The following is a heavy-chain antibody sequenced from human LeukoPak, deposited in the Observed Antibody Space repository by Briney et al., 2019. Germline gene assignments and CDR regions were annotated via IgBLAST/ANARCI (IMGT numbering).Heavy chain of an antibody. D-gene: IGHD2-15*01. CDR1: GYTFTGYY. J-gene: IGHJ3*02. CDR2: INPNSGGT. CDR3: ARVICSGDRCYPPSAVDI. Sequence: ASVKVSCKASGYTFTGYYMHWVRQAPGQGLEWMGWINPNSGGTNYAQKFQGRVTMTRDTSTTTAYMELRSLRSDDTAVYYCARVICSGDRCYPPSAVDIWGQGTMVTVSS. V-gene: IGHV1-2*02.